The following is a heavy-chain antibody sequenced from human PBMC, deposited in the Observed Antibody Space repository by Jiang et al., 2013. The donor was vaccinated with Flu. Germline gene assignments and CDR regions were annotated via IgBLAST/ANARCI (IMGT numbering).Heavy chain of an antibody. CDR2: INSDGSST. V-gene: IGHV3-74*01. CDR1: GFTFSSYW. J-gene: IGHJ3*02. Sequence: ASGFTFSSYWMHWVRQAPGKGLVWVSRINSDGSSTSYADSVKGRFTISRDNAKNTLYLQMNSLRAEDTAVYYCARPSGGSGSWYALLTAFDIWGQGTMVTVSS. D-gene: IGHD6-13*01. CDR3: ARPSGGSGSWYALLTAFDI.